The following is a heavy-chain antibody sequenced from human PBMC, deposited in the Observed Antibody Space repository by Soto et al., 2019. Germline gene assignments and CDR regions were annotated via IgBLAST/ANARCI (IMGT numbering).Heavy chain of an antibody. CDR2: MNPNSGNT. D-gene: IGHD6-19*01. V-gene: IGHV1-8*01. J-gene: IGHJ6*02. CDR1: GYTFTSYD. CDR3: ASGSVAGTTHYYYGMDV. Sequence: QVQLVQSGAEVKKPGASVKVSCKASGYTFTSYDINWVRQATGQGLEWMGWMNPNSGNTGYAQKFQGRVTMTRNTSISTAYMELSSLRSEDTAVYYCASGSVAGTTHYYYGMDVWGQGTTVTVSS.